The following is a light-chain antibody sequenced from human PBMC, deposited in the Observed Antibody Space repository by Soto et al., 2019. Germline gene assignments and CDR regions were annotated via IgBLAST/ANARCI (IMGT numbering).Light chain of an antibody. Sequence: EIVLTQSPGTLSLSPGERATLSCRASQSVSSSYLAWYQQKPGQAPRLLIYGASGRATGIPDRFSGSGSGTDFTLTISRLEPEDFAVYYCQQYPGYTFGQGIKLEIK. CDR3: QQYPGYT. CDR1: QSVSSSY. J-gene: IGKJ2*01. CDR2: GAS. V-gene: IGKV3-20*01.